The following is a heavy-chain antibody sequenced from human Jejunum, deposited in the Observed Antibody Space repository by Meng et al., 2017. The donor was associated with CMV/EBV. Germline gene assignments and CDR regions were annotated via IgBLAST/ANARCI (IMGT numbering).Heavy chain of an antibody. CDR2: ISYSGST. D-gene: IGHD3-10*01. Sequence: SRRSTTYNSLSWIRQSARKGLEWIGSISYSGSTNYNPSLKSRVTISMDTSENQFSLKVSSVTAGDTAVYYCARWSGSGNYPFADYWGQGTLVTVSS. V-gene: IGHV4-59*01. CDR1: RRSTTYNS. CDR3: ARWSGSGNYPFADY. J-gene: IGHJ4*02.